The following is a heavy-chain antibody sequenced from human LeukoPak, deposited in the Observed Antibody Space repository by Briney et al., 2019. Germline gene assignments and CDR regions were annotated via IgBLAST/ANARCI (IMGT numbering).Heavy chain of an antibody. CDR3: ASVAAAGTPLGY. CDR1: GYTFTSYY. CDR2: INPSGGST. V-gene: IGHV1-46*01. J-gene: IGHJ4*02. D-gene: IGHD6-13*01. Sequence: GASVKVSCKASGYTFTSYYMHWVRQAPGQGLEGMGIINPSGGSTSYAQKFQGRVTMTRDTSTSTVYMELSSLRSEDTAVYYCASVAAAGTPLGYWGQGTLVTVSS.